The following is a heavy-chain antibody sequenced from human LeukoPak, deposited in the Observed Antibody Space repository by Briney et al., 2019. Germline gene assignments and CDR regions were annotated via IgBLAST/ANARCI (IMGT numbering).Heavy chain of an antibody. V-gene: IGHV1-24*01. CDR1: GYTLTELS. CDR2: FDPEDGET. Sequence: ASVKVSCKVSGYTLTELSMHWVRQAPGKGLEWMGGFDPEDGETIYAQKFQGRVTMTEDTSTDTAYMELSSLRSEDTAVYYCATVSAAALIFDYWGQGTLVTVSS. D-gene: IGHD6-13*01. J-gene: IGHJ4*02. CDR3: ATVSAAALIFDY.